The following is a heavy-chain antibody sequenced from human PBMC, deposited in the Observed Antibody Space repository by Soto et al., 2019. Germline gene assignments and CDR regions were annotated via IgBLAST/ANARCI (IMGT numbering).Heavy chain of an antibody. D-gene: IGHD6-13*01. Sequence: SETLALSCTVSGGSISTSSYHWAWIRQPPGKGLEWIASIYYSGSTYYNPSLKSRATISVDTSKNQFSLKLTSVTAADTAVYYCAREYESSPTDWGQGTLVTVSS. V-gene: IGHV4-39*02. CDR2: IYYSGST. CDR3: AREYESSPTD. J-gene: IGHJ4*02. CDR1: GGSISTSSYH.